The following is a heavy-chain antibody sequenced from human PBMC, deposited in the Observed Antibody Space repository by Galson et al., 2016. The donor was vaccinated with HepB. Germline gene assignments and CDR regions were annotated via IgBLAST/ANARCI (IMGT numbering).Heavy chain of an antibody. Sequence: SLRLSCAASGFTFSSYSMTWVRQAAGRGLECVANIQPDGSAKKYVDTVKGRITISRDNAKNSLSLQINSLGVDDTAVYYRARGRGMDVWGQGTTVTVFS. V-gene: IGHV3-7*01. J-gene: IGHJ6*02. CDR3: ARGRGMDV. CDR2: IQPDGSAK. CDR1: GFTFSSYS.